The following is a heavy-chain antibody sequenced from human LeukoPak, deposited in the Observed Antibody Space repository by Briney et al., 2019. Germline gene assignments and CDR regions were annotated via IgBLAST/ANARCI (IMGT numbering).Heavy chain of an antibody. Sequence: GGSLRLSCAASGFTFSSYAMSWVRQAPGKGLEWVSAISGSGGSTHYADSVKGRFTISRDNSKNTLYLQTNSLRAEDTAIYYCVREVPRFDYWGQGTLVTVSS. CDR1: GFTFSSYA. CDR2: ISGSGGST. D-gene: IGHD1-26*01. V-gene: IGHV3-23*01. J-gene: IGHJ4*02. CDR3: VREVPRFDY.